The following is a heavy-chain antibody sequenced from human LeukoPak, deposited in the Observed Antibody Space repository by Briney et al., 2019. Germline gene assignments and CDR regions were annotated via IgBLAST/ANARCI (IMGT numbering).Heavy chain of an antibody. CDR1: GGSISSYY. V-gene: IGHV4-59*01. Sequence: PSETLSLTCTVSGGSISSYYWSWIRQPPGKGLEWIGYIYYSGSTNYNPSLKSRVTISVDTSKNQFSLKLSSVTAADTAVYYCARAEAPYCGGDFYFWFDPWGQGTLVTVSS. D-gene: IGHD2-21*02. CDR3: ARAEAPYCGGDFYFWFDP. CDR2: IYYSGST. J-gene: IGHJ5*02.